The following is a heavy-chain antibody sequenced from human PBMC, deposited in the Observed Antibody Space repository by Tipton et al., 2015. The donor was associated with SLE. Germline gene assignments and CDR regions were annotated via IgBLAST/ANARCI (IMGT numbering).Heavy chain of an antibody. CDR3: ARLSRIAAADTSYYYSYYYYMDV. CDR2: IYNGGST. CDR1: GASISSSGYY. J-gene: IGHJ6*03. Sequence: TLSLTCFVSGASISSSGYYWSWIRQPAGKGLEWIGRIYNGGSTIYNPALESRATVSVDTSKNQFSLNLASVTAADTAVYYCARLSRIAAADTSYYYSYYYYMDVWGKGTTVTVSS. D-gene: IGHD6-13*01. V-gene: IGHV4-61*02.